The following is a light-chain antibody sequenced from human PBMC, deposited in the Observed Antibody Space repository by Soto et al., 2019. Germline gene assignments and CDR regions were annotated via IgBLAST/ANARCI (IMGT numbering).Light chain of an antibody. V-gene: IGKV3-11*01. CDR2: DAS. CDR1: QSISYN. CDR3: QQRGDWPLYT. J-gene: IGKJ2*01. Sequence: EIVLTQSPAPLSLSPGEIATLSCRASQSISYNLAWYQQKPGQAPRLLIYDASNRATGVPARFSGSGSGTDFTLSISSLEPEDFAVYYCQQRGDWPLYTFGQGSRLEIK.